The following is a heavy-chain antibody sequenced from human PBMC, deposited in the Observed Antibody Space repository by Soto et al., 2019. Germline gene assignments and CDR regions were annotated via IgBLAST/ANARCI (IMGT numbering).Heavy chain of an antibody. CDR2: IYDSGST. CDR1: GDSINNYY. CDR3: ARGTKYYYQGIDV. V-gene: IGHV4-59*01. Sequence: PSETLSLTCTVSGDSINNYYWTWIRQPPGKGLEWIGYIYDSGSTSYNPSLKSRLTISVDTSKNQFSLKLKSVTAADTAVYYCARGTKYYYQGIDVWGQGTTVTVSS. J-gene: IGHJ6*02.